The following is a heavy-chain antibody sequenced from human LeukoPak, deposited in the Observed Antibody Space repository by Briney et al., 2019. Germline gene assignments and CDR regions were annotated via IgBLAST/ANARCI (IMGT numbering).Heavy chain of an antibody. CDR1: GGTFSSYA. D-gene: IGHD4-17*01. CDR3: ASLTVTTQRDV. V-gene: IGHV1-69*13. CDR2: IVPILGTA. Sequence: SVKVSCKASGGTFSSYAISWVRQAPGQGLEWMGGIVPILGTANSAQKFQGRVTITADESTSTAYMELSSLRSEDTAVYYCASLTVTTQRDVWGKGTTVTVSS. J-gene: IGHJ6*04.